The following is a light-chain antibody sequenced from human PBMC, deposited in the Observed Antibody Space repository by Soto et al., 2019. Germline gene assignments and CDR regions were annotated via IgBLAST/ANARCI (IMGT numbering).Light chain of an antibody. J-gene: IGKJ5*01. CDR1: QSISSW. Sequence: DIQMTQSPSTLSASVGDRVTITCRASQSISSWLAWYQQKPGKAPKLLIYDASNLESGVPSRFSGSGSGTEFTLTINSLQADDFATYYCQQHNSFSITFGQGTRLEIK. CDR2: DAS. CDR3: QQHNSFSIT. V-gene: IGKV1-5*01.